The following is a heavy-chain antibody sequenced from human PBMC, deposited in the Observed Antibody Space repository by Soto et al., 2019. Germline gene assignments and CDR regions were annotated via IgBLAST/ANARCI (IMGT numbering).Heavy chain of an antibody. V-gene: IGHV4-39*01. CDR1: GGSISSSSYY. Sequence: PSETLSLTCTVSGGSISSSSYYWGWIRQPPGKGLEWIGSIYYSGSTYYNPSLKSRVTISVDTSKNQFSLKLSSVTAADTAVYYCARVGGDYSNSYYMDVWGKGTTVTVS. D-gene: IGHD4-4*01. J-gene: IGHJ6*03. CDR3: ARVGGDYSNSYYMDV. CDR2: IYYSGST.